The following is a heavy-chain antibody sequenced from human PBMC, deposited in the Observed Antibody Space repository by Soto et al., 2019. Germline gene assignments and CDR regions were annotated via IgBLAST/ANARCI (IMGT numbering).Heavy chain of an antibody. CDR2: IHHSGGT. CDR3: TTNSAYARDY. J-gene: IGHJ4*02. Sequence: QVQLQESGPGLVKPSGTLSLSCAVSGGSVSNNNWWSWVRQSPGNGPEWIWEIHHSGGTSYNPSLERRATLSVDKSKNELSLSLNYVTAADTAVDYCTTNSAYARDYWGLGILVTVSS. D-gene: IGHD5-12*01. V-gene: IGHV4-4*02. CDR1: GGSVSNNNW.